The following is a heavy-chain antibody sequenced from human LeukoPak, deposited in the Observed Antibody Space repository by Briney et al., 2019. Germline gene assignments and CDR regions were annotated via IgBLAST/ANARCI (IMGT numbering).Heavy chain of an antibody. CDR3: VFSTLTTGYHGMDV. CDR1: GFTFSSYW. CDR2: IKQDGSEK. J-gene: IGHJ6*02. D-gene: IGHD4-17*01. V-gene: IGHV3-7*03. Sequence: PGGSLRLSCAASGFTFSSYWMNWVRQAPGKGLEWVANIKQDGSEKYYVDSVKGRFTISRDNTKNSLYLQMNSLRAEDTAVYYCVFSTLTTGYHGMDVWGQGTTVIVSS.